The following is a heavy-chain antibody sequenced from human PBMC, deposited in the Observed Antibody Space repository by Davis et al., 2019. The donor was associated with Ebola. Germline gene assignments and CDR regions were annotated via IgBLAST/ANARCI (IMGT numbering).Heavy chain of an antibody. J-gene: IGHJ3*02. CDR2: IYYSGST. V-gene: IGHV4-39*07. CDR1: GGSISSSSYY. CDR3: ARTRSVTFDAFDI. Sequence: SETLSLTCTVSGGSISSSSYYWGWIRQPPGKGLEWIGSIYYSGSTNYNPSLKSRVTISVDTSKNQFSLKLSSVTAADTAVYYCARTRSVTFDAFDIWGQGTMVTVSS. D-gene: IGHD4-17*01.